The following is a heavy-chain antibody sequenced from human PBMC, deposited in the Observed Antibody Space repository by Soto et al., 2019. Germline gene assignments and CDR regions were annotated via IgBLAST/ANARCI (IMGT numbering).Heavy chain of an antibody. CDR2: IYYSGST. Sequence: SETLSLTCTVSGGSISSYYWSWIRQPPGKGLEWIGYIYYSGSTNYNPSLKSRVTISVDTSKNQFSLKLSSVTAADTAVYYCARHFYYDFWSGYKPKGYYYYMDVWGKGTTVTVSS. J-gene: IGHJ6*03. V-gene: IGHV4-59*08. D-gene: IGHD3-3*01. CDR3: ARHFYYDFWSGYKPKGYYYYMDV. CDR1: GGSISSYY.